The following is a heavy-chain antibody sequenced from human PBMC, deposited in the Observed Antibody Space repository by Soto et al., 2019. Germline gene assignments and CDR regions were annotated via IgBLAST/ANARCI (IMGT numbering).Heavy chain of an antibody. CDR2: IYYSGST. V-gene: IGHV4-39*01. CDR1: VGSISSSSYY. J-gene: IGHJ4*02. D-gene: IGHD6-19*01. Sequence: QLQLQESGPGLVKPSETLSLTCTVSVGSISSSSYYWGWIRQPPGKGREWIGSIYYSGSTYYNPSLKSRVTISVDTSKNQFSLKLSSVTAADTAVYYCARHVPIAVAGTGLFDYWGQGTLVTVSS. CDR3: ARHVPIAVAGTGLFDY.